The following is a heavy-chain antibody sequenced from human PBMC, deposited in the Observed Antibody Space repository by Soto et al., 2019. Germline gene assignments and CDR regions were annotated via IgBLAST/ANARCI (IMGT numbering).Heavy chain of an antibody. CDR2: IYYSGST. Sequence: SETLSLTCPVSGGSISSGGYYWSWIRQHPGKFLEWIGYIYYSGSTYYNPSLKSRVTISVDTSKNQFSLKLSSVTAADTAVYYCAKVRVFSMEYFDWLSANYFDYWGQGTLVTVSS. J-gene: IGHJ4*02. V-gene: IGHV4-31*03. CDR3: AKVRVFSMEYFDWLSANYFDY. CDR1: GGSISSGGYY. D-gene: IGHD3-9*01.